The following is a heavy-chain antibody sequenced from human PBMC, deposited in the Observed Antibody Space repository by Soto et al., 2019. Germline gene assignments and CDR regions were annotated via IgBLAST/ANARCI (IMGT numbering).Heavy chain of an antibody. Sequence: SEPLSLTCTVSGGSISSYCWSWIRQPPGKGLEWIGYIYYSGSTNYNPSLKSRVTISVDTYKNQFSLKLSSVTAADTAVYYCARGDATAHDYWGQGTLVTVSS. V-gene: IGHV4-59*01. D-gene: IGHD2-21*02. J-gene: IGHJ4*02. CDR1: GGSISSYC. CDR2: IYYSGST. CDR3: ARGDATAHDY.